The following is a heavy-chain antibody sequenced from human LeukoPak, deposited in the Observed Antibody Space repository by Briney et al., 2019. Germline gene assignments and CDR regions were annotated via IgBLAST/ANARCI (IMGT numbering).Heavy chain of an antibody. J-gene: IGHJ4*02. CDR3: ASNPGYSSSWEEYYFDY. Sequence: GGSLRLSCAASGXTFSSYAMHWVRQAPGKGLEWVAVISYDGSNKYYADSVKGRFTISRDNSKNTLYLQMNSLRAEDTAVYYCASNPGYSSSWEEYYFDYWGQGTLVTVSS. V-gene: IGHV3-30-3*01. CDR1: GXTFSSYA. CDR2: ISYDGSNK. D-gene: IGHD6-13*01.